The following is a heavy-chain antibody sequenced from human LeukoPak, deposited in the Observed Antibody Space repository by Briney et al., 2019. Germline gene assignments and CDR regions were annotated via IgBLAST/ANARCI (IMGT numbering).Heavy chain of an antibody. CDR1: VYSISSGYY. Sequence: SETLSLTCAVSVYSISSGYYWGRIRQPPGKGLEWIGSIYQSGNSFYNPSLKSRVTISVDTSMNQFSLKLYSVTAADTAVYYCARHRGYCSTTSCYGANWFDPWGQGTLVAVSS. CDR2: IYQSGNS. V-gene: IGHV4-38-2*01. D-gene: IGHD2-2*01. J-gene: IGHJ5*02. CDR3: ARHRGYCSTTSCYGANWFDP.